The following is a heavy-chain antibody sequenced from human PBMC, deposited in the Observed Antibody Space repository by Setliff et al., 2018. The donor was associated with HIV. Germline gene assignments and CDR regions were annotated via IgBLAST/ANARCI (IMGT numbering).Heavy chain of an antibody. D-gene: IGHD1-1*01. Sequence: ASVKVSCKASGHTFINYDIHWVRQAPGQRPEWMGRISVGNGDSKYSRASQDRVSITKDTSAHTAYMELTRLRSEDTAVYYCVSPMFYDGTVVWGQGTLVTVSS. CDR3: VSPMFYDGTVV. J-gene: IGHJ4*02. CDR1: GHTFINYD. V-gene: IGHV1-3*03. CDR2: ISVGNGDS.